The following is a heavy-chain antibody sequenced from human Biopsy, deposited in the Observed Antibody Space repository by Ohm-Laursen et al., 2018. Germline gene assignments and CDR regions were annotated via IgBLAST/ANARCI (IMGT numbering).Heavy chain of an antibody. J-gene: IGHJ4*02. Sequence: ASVKISCKASSYTFTDYNIHWMRQAPGQGLEWLGHINCKTGATNYAQKFQGTVTMTRDTSISTAYLALGSLRSADTAIYYCARDPLNGHKHFDYWGQGSLVTVSS. CDR3: ARDPLNGHKHFDY. V-gene: IGHV1-2*06. CDR2: INCKTGAT. D-gene: IGHD2-8*01. CDR1: SYTFTDYN.